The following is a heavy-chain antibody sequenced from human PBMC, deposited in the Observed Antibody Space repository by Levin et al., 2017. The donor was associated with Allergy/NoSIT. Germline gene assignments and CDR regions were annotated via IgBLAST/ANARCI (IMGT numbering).Heavy chain of an antibody. D-gene: IGHD5-12*01. CDR2: ISYDGSNK. V-gene: IGHV3-30*18. J-gene: IGHJ4*02. CDR1: GFTFSNYG. CDR3: AKRGYSGFQIDY. Sequence: SCAASGFTFSNYGMHWVRQAPGKGLEWVAVISYDGSNKYFADSVKGRFTISRDNSKNTLYLQMNSLRAEDTAVYYCAKRGYSGFQIDYWGQGTLVTVSS.